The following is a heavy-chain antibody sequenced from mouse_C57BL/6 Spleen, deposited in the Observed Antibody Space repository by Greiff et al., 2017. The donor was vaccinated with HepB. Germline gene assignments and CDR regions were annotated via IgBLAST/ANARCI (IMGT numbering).Heavy chain of an antibody. Sequence: VQLQQSGAELVRPGASVKLSCTASGFNIKDDYMHWVKQRPEQGLEWIGWIDPENGDTEYASKFQGKATITADTSSNTAYLQLSSLTSEDTAVYYCTPGAGNDYYAMDYWGQGTSVTVSS. CDR3: TPGAGNDYYAMDY. D-gene: IGHD2-1*01. V-gene: IGHV14-4*01. J-gene: IGHJ4*01. CDR2: IDPENGDT. CDR1: GFNIKDDY.